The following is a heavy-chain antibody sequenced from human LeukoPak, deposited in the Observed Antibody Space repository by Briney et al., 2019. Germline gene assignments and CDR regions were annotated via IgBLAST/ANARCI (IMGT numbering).Heavy chain of an antibody. J-gene: IGHJ6*03. D-gene: IGHD2-2*01. CDR1: GFTVSSNY. V-gene: IGHV3-66*01. Sequence: GGALRLSCAASGFTVSSNYMSWVRQAPGKGLEWVSVIYSGGSTYYADSVKGRFTISRDNSKNTLYLQMNSLRAEDTAVYYCAREFTSKVPAAMEPGWVYYYYYYMDVWGKGTTVTISS. CDR2: IYSGGST. CDR3: AREFTSKVPAAMEPGWVYYYYYYMDV.